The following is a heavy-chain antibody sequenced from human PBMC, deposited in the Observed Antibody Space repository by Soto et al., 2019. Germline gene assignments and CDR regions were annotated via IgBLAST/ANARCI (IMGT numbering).Heavy chain of an antibody. CDR2: ISGSGGST. V-gene: IGHV3-23*01. CDR3: AKVIAAGGTGYWFAP. J-gene: IGHJ5*02. D-gene: IGHD6-13*01. CDR1: GFTFSSYA. Sequence: EVQLLESGGGLVQPGGSLRLSCAASGFTFSSYAMSWVRQAPGKGLEWVSAISGSGGSTYYADSVKGRFTISRDNSQNTLYLQMNSLRAEDTAGYYCAKVIAAGGTGYWFAPWGQGTLVTVSS.